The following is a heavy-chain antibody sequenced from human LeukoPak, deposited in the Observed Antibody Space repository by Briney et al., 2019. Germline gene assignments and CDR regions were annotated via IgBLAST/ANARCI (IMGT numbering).Heavy chain of an antibody. J-gene: IGHJ4*02. D-gene: IGHD3-22*01. CDR2: IIPILGIA. V-gene: IGHV1-69*04. CDR1: GGTFSSYA. Sequence: SVKVXCXASGGTFSSYAISWVRQAPGQGLEWMGRIIPILGIANYAQKFQGRVTITADKSTSTAYMELSSLRSEDTAVYYCARAGGYYDSSGYFDYWGQGALVTVSS. CDR3: ARAGGYYDSSGYFDY.